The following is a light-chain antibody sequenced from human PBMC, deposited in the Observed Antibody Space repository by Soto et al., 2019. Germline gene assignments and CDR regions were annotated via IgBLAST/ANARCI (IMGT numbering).Light chain of an antibody. V-gene: IGKV3-15*01. J-gene: IGKJ1*01. CDR2: GAS. Sequence: EIVMTQSPATLSVSPGEGATLSCRARQTVSSNLAWYQQKPGQAPRLLIYGASTRATGIPARFSGSGSGTEFTLTISSLQSEDFAVYYCQQYNNWPPWTFGQGTKVEIK. CDR1: QTVSSN. CDR3: QQYNNWPPWT.